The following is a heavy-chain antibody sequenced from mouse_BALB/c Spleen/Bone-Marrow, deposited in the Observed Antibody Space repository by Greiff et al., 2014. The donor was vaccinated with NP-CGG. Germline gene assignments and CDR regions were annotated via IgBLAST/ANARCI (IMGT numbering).Heavy chain of an antibody. J-gene: IGHJ2*01. CDR3: ARVRNWTDY. V-gene: IGHV1-80*01. D-gene: IGHD4-1*01. CDR1: GYAFSSYW. CDR2: IYPGDGDT. Sequence: QVQLKESGAELVRPGSSVKISCKASGYAFSSYWMNWVKQRPGQGLEWIGQIYPGDGDTNYNGKFKGKATLTADKSSSTAYMQLSSLTSEDSAVYFCARVRNWTDYWGQGTTLTVSS.